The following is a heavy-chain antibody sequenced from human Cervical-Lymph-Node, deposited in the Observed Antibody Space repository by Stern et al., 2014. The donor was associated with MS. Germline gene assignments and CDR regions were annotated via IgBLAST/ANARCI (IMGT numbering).Heavy chain of an antibody. D-gene: IGHD3-10*01. CDR2: IVPMFAKA. CDR3: ARERSIHYPAFAP. CDR1: GGSFKSYA. Sequence: QEQLVQSGAEVKKPGSSVRVSCKASGGSFKSYAFNWLRQAPGQGLEWMGDIVPMFAKANYAQKFQGIVTVTADEATNTVYMELSFLTSEDTAVYYCARERSIHYPAFAPWGQGTLVTVSS. J-gene: IGHJ5*02. V-gene: IGHV1-69*01.